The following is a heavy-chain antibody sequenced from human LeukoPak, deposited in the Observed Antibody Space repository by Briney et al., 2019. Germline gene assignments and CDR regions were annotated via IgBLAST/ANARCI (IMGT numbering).Heavy chain of an antibody. CDR1: GYTFTGYY. CDR2: INPNSGGT. D-gene: IGHD6-13*01. V-gene: IGHV1-2*02. J-gene: IGHJ5*02. Sequence: AASVKVSCKASGYTFTGYYMHWVRQAPGQGLEWMGWINPNSGGTNYAQKFQGRVTMTRDTSISTAYMELSRLRSDDTAVYHCARDGYSSSWGNWFDPWGQGTLVTVSS. CDR3: ARDGYSSSWGNWFDP.